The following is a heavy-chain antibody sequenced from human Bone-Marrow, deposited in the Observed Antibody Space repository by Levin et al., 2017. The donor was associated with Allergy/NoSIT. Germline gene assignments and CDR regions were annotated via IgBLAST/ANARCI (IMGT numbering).Heavy chain of an antibody. CDR2: VSYDGTSE. Sequence: PGGSLRLSCAASGFVFSDYAIHWVRQAPGKGLEWVAVVSYDGTSEDYADSVKGRFTLSRDNFKNMVSLQMNSLRAEDTATYYCAKDQYSYGSGTYYNTDHWGQGTLVTVSS. V-gene: IGHV3-30*18. J-gene: IGHJ5*02. CDR1: GFVFSDYA. D-gene: IGHD3-10*01. CDR3: AKDQYSYGSGTYYNTDH.